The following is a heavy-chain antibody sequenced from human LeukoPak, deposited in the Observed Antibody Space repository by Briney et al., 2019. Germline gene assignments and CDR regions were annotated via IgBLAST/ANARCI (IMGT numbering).Heavy chain of an antibody. CDR3: ASGNYDILGDAFDI. CDR2: ISYDGSNK. V-gene: IGHV3-30*04. D-gene: IGHD3-9*01. J-gene: IGHJ3*02. Sequence: QPGGSLRLSCAASGFTFSRYGMHWVRQAPGKGLGWVTAISYDGSNKYYADSVKGRFTISRDNAKNSLYLQMNSLRAEDTAVYYCASGNYDILGDAFDIWGQGTMVTVSS. CDR1: GFTFSRYG.